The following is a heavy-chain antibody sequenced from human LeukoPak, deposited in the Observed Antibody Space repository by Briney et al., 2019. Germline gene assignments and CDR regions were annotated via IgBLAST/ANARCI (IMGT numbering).Heavy chain of an antibody. CDR2: ISVYNGNT. CDR3: ARGGLRPNWFDH. J-gene: IGHJ5*02. CDR1: GYTFTSYG. D-gene: IGHD5-18*01. V-gene: IGHV1-18*01. Sequence: ASVKVSCKGSGYTFTSYGISWVRQAPGKGVEGMGWISVYNGNTKYAKKLQGRVNNNTDKFTKKAYMEMRKQRSDDTAVYYCARGGLRPNWFDHWGQGTLVTVSS.